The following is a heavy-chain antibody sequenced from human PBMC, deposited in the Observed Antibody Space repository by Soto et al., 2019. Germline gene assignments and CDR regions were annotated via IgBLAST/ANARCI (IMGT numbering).Heavy chain of an antibody. CDR1: GFTFSSYS. D-gene: IGHD2-2*01. CDR2: ISSSSSTI. J-gene: IGHJ4*02. Sequence: GESLRLSCAASGFTFSSYSMNWVRQAPGKGLEWVSYISSSSSTIYYADSVKGRFTISRDNAKNSLYLQMNSLRAEDTAVYYCARELGDIVVVPAADFDYWGQGTLVTVSS. CDR3: ARELGDIVVVPAADFDY. V-gene: IGHV3-48*01.